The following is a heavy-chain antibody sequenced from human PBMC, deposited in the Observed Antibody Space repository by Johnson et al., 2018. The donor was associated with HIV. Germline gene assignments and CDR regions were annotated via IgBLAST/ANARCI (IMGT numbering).Heavy chain of an antibody. CDR3: VKLPVAPSYGALDI. CDR2: IWYDGSNK. CDR1: GFTFSSYG. J-gene: IGHJ3*02. D-gene: IGHD6-19*01. Sequence: QMLLVESGGGVVQPGRSLRLSCAASGFTFSSYGMHWVRQAPGKGLEWVAVIWYDGSNKYYADSVKGRFTISRDNSKNTLYLQMNSLRAEDTAVYYCVKLPVAPSYGALDIWGQGTMVTVSS. V-gene: IGHV3-33*06.